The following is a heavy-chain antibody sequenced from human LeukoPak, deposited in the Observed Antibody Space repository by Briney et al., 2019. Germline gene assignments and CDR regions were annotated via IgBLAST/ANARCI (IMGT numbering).Heavy chain of an antibody. J-gene: IGHJ4*02. Sequence: SETLSLTCAVYGGSFSDYYWSWIRQPPGKGLEWIGEINHSGSTNYNPSLKSRVTISVDKSKNLFSLKLTSVTAADTAMYYCASARWGYWGQGTLVTVSS. CDR2: INHSGST. CDR3: ASARWGY. D-gene: IGHD3-16*01. V-gene: IGHV4-34*01. CDR1: GGSFSDYY.